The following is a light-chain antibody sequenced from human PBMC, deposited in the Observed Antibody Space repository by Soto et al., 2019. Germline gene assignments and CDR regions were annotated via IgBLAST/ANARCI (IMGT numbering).Light chain of an antibody. CDR3: QSYGSSLSAYV. CDR1: NFNIGAGYG. J-gene: IGLJ1*01. Sequence: QSVLTQPPSVSGAPGQRVTISCTGSNFNIGAGYGVHWYQLLPGTAPKLLIYGYTNRPSVVPDRFSGSKSGTSASLAITGLQTEDEADYYCQSYGSSLSAYVFGTGTKVTVL. CDR2: GYT. V-gene: IGLV1-40*01.